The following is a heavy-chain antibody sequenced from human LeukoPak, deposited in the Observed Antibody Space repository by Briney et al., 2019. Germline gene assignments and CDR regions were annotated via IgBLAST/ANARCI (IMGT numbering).Heavy chain of an antibody. J-gene: IGHJ4*02. CDR1: GFTVSTNY. V-gene: IGHV3-53*01. CDR3: AKEVWPGNTGWHLFDS. Sequence: GGSLRLSCAASGFTVSTNYMSWVRQAPGKGLEWVSAISASGRTYYADSVRGRFTISRDGSKNTLYLHMNSLRGEDTALYYCAKEVWPGNTGWHLFDSWGQGTLVTVSS. CDR2: ISASGRT. D-gene: IGHD6-19*01.